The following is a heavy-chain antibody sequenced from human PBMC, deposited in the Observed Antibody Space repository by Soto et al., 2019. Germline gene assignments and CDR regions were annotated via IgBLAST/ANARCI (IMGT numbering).Heavy chain of an antibody. CDR1: GFTFNTYS. J-gene: IGHJ4*02. Sequence: QVQLEESGGGVVQPGRSLRLSCEASGFTFNTYSMHWVRQPPGKGLEWLAAIWYDGTHKYYADSVKGRFIISRDNSKKTLYLEMNSLRAEDTAVYYCARAGGTTVTGRWHFDSWGQGTLVTVSS. CDR3: ARAGGTTVTGRWHFDS. V-gene: IGHV3-33*01. D-gene: IGHD4-17*01. CDR2: IWYDGTHK.